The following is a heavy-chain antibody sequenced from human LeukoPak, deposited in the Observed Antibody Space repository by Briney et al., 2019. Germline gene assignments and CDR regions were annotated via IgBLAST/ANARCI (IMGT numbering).Heavy chain of an antibody. D-gene: IGHD2-2*02. J-gene: IGHJ4*02. CDR1: GYSITSGYY. CDR3: ARYCSSTTCYTRGGDY. Sequence: PSETLSLTCSVSGYSITSGYYWGWFRQPPGKGLGWFGSIYHTGNKFYDPSFNSRVTISVDTSKNQFSLSLTSVTAADTAVYYCARYCSSTTCYTRGGDYWGQGTLVTVSS. V-gene: IGHV4-38-2*02. CDR2: IYHTGNK.